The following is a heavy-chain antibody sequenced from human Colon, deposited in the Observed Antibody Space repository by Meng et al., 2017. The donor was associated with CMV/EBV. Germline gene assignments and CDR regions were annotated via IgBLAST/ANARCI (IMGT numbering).Heavy chain of an antibody. CDR2: TYYRSKWYN. V-gene: IGHV6-1*01. J-gene: IGHJ1*01. Sequence: NSATWSWVRQSPSGGLEWLGRTYYRSKWYNDYAASVKGRITINPDTSKNQFSLQLSSVSPEDTAVYYCARDVDSTSTPIWFSVFQYWGQGTLVTVSS. CDR1: NSAT. CDR3: ARDVDSTSTPIWFSVFQY. D-gene: IGHD3-9*01.